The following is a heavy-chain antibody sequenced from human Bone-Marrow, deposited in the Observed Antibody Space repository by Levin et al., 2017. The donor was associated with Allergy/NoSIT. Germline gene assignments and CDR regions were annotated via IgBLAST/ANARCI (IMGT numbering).Heavy chain of an antibody. CDR3: AREYHASTGGGWYNPPAGY. Sequence: GGSLRLSCAASGFSFSDYGLHWVRQAPGKGLEWVALIWYDGSHRYYADSLEGRFTISRDNSKHTLYLPMNSLRAEDTAVYYCAREYHASTGGGWYNPPAGYWGQGTLVTVSA. CDR2: IWYDGSHR. CDR1: GFSFSDYG. J-gene: IGHJ4*02. D-gene: IGHD6-19*01. V-gene: IGHV3-33*01.